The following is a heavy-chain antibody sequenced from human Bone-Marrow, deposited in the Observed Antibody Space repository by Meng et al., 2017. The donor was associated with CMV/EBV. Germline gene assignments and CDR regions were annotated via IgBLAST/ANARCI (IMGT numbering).Heavy chain of an antibody. Sequence: SETLSLTCTVSGVSISSSSYYWGWIRQPPGKGLEWIGSIYYSGSTYYNPSLKSRVTISVDTSKNQFSLKLSSVTAADTAVYYCASRSSSWTGQYNWFDPCGQGTLVTVSS. CDR2: IYYSGST. CDR3: ASRSSSWTGQYNWFDP. J-gene: IGHJ5*02. V-gene: IGHV4-39*01. D-gene: IGHD6-13*01. CDR1: GVSISSSSYY.